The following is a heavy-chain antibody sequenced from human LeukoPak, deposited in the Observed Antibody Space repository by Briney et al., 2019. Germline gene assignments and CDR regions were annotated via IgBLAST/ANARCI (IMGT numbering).Heavy chain of an antibody. CDR3: ARDASIWHRWTHFDW. V-gene: IGHV3-48*01. CDR2: ITIDSTTK. J-gene: IGHJ4*02. D-gene: IGHD3/OR15-3a*01. Sequence: PGGSLRLSCAASGFRFNNYDMNWVRQAPGKGLEWVSYITIDSTTKDYADSVKGRFTISRDNAKNSLYLQMDSLRAEDTALFYCARDASIWHRWTHFDWCGQGTLVTVSS. CDR1: GFRFNNYD.